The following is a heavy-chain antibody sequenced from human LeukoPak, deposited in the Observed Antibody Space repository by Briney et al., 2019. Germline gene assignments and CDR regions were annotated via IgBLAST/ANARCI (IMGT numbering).Heavy chain of an antibody. J-gene: IGHJ2*01. Sequence: SETLSLTCTVSGGPISSYYWSWIRQPPGKGLEWIGYIYYSGSTNYNPSLKSRVTISVDTSKNQFSLKLSSVTAADTAVYYCARRDLFYWYFVLWGRGTLVTVSS. V-gene: IGHV4-59*08. D-gene: IGHD2-21*01. CDR3: ARRDLFYWYFVL. CDR1: GGPISSYY. CDR2: IYYSGST.